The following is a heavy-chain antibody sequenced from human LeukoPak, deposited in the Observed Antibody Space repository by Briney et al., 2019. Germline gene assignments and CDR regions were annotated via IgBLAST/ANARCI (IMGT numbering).Heavy chain of an antibody. CDR1: GFTFSDYY. D-gene: IGHD4-23*01. V-gene: IGHV3-11*04. Sequence: GGSLRLSCAASGFTFSDYYMSWIRQAPVKGLEWVSYIASSGSAIYYADSVKGRFTISRDNAKNSLYLQMNSLRAEDTALYYCARSKTVVSRGFLDHWGQGTLVTVSS. CDR2: IASSGSAI. J-gene: IGHJ4*02. CDR3: ARSKTVVSRGFLDH.